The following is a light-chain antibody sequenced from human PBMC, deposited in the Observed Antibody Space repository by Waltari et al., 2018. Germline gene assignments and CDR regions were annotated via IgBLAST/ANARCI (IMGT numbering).Light chain of an antibody. CDR1: SSDVGGYNY. Sequence: QSALTQPASVSGSPGQSITISCTGTSSDVGGYNYVSWYQQHPGKAPKLMIYDVSNRPSGVSNRFSGSKSCNTASLTISGLQAEDEADYYCSSYTSSSTLGGVFGTGTKVTVL. J-gene: IGLJ1*01. V-gene: IGLV2-14*03. CDR3: SSYTSSSTLGGV. CDR2: DVS.